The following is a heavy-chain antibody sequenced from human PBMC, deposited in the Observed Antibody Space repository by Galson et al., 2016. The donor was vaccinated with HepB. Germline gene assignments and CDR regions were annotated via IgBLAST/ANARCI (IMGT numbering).Heavy chain of an antibody. Sequence: QSGAEVKKPGESVKISCKGSGYRFSSYYIAWVRQMPGKGLEWMGIIYPGDSDTRYSPSFQGQVTISADRSISTAYLQWSSLKASDTAMYYCTRMDYYGGTNWFDPWGQGTLVTVSS. J-gene: IGHJ5*02. CDR1: GYRFSSYY. CDR2: IYPGDSDT. D-gene: IGHD4-23*01. CDR3: TRMDYYGGTNWFDP. V-gene: IGHV5-51*01.